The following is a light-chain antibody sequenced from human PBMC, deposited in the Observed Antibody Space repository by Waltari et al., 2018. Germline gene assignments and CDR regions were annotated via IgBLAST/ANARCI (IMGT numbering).Light chain of an antibody. V-gene: IGKV1-5*03. CDR2: KAS. J-gene: IGKJ2*03. CDR1: QSISNY. CDR3: QQYNTYSS. Sequence: DIQMTQSPSTLSPSVESTITITCRASQSISNYLAWYQQKPGKAPKLLIYKASSSGSGVPSRFSGSGSGTEFTLTISSLQPDDFATYYCQQYNTYSSFGQGTKLEIK.